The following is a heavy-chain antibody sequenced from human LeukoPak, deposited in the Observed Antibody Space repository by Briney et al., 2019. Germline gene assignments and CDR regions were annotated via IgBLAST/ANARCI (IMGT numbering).Heavy chain of an antibody. D-gene: IGHD4-17*01. CDR3: ATGFRDGDYVRQFDY. Sequence: ASVKVSCKVSGYTLTELSMHWVRQAPGKGLEWMEGFDPEDGETIYAQKFQGRVTMTEDTSTDAAYMELSSLRSEDTAVYYCATGFRDGDYVRQFDYWGQGTLVTVSS. CDR1: GYTLTELS. CDR2: FDPEDGET. V-gene: IGHV1-24*01. J-gene: IGHJ4*02.